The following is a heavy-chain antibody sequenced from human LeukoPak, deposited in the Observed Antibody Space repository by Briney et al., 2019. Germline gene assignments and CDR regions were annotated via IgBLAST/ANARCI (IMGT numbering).Heavy chain of an antibody. D-gene: IGHD3-3*01. V-gene: IGHV3-15*01. CDR2: IKSKTDGGTT. CDR1: GFTFSNAW. CDR3: TTPGIFGVDIPFDY. J-gene: IGHJ4*02. Sequence: GGSLRLSCAASGFTFSNAWMSWVRQAPGKGLEWVGRIKSKTDGGTTDYAAPVKGRFTISRDDSKNTLYLQMNSLKTEDTAVYYCTTPGIFGVDIPFDYWGQGTLVTVSS.